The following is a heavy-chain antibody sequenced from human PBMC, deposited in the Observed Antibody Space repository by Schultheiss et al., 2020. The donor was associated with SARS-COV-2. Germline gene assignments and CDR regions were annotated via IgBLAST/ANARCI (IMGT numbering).Heavy chain of an antibody. CDR2: IYPGDSDT. J-gene: IGHJ4*02. CDR3: ARQVFGDFGLDY. D-gene: IGHD4-17*01. V-gene: IGHV5-51*01. CDR1: GYSFTSYW. Sequence: GGSLRLSCKGSGYSFTSYWIGWVRQMPGKGLEWMGIIYPGDSDTRYSPSFQGQVIISADKSITTTYLQWSSLKASDTAMYYCARQVFGDFGLDYWGQGTLVTVSS.